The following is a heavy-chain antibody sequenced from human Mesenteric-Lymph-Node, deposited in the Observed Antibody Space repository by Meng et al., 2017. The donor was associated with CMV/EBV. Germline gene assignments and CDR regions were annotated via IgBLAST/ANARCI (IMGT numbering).Heavy chain of an antibody. CDR2: INNDGSSA. CDR1: GFTFSSYW. Sequence: GGSLRLSCAASGFTFSSYWMHWVRQAPGKGLVWVSRINNDGSSARYAESVKGRFTIFRDNAKNTLYLQMNSLTVEDTALYYCVRESSGWLYGSDIWGRGTMVTVS. V-gene: IGHV3-74*01. D-gene: IGHD6-19*01. CDR3: VRESSGWLYGSDI. J-gene: IGHJ3*02.